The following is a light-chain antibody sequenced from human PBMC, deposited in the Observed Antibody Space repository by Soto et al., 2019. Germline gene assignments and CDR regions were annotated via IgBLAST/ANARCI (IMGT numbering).Light chain of an antibody. CDR2: KAS. J-gene: IGKJ4*01. Sequence: LSASVGDRVTITCRASQSISSWLAWYQQKPGKAPKLLIYKASSLESGVPSRFSGSGSGTEFTLTISSLQPDDFATYYCQQYNNYPLTLGGGTKVDIK. CDR3: QQYNNYPLT. CDR1: QSISSW. V-gene: IGKV1-5*03.